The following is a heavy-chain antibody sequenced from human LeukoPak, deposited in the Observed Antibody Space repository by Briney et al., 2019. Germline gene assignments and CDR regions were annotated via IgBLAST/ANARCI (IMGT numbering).Heavy chain of an antibody. D-gene: IGHD3-22*01. CDR2: INHSGST. CDR1: GGSFSGYY. Sequence: SETLSLTCAVYGGSFSGYYWSWIRQPPGKGLEWIGEINHSGSTNYNPSLKSRVTISVDTSKNQFSLKLSSVTAADPAVYYCARSRYYDSSGTAFDIWGQGTMVTVSS. CDR3: ARSRYYDSSGTAFDI. V-gene: IGHV4-34*01. J-gene: IGHJ3*02.